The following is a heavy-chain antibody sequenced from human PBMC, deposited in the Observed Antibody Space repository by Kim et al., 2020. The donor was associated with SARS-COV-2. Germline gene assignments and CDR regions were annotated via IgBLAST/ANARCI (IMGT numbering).Heavy chain of an antibody. J-gene: IGHJ3*02. CDR3: ARERKQWLVRGAFDI. V-gene: IGHV3-30-3*01. Sequence: GGSLRLSCAASGFTFSSYAMHWVRQAPGKGLEWVAVISYDGSNKYYADSVKGRFTISRDNSKNTLYLQMNSLRAEDTAVYYCARERKQWLVRGAFDIWGQGTMVTVSS. CDR1: GFTFSSYA. D-gene: IGHD6-19*01. CDR2: ISYDGSNK.